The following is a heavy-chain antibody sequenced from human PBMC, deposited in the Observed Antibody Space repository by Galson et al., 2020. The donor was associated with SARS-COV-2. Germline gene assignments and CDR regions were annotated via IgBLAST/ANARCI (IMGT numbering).Heavy chain of an antibody. CDR3: ARDEGYGNGLRGADV. Sequence: ASETLSLTCTVSGGSISTSGYFWGWVRQPPGQGLEWIGSVYSSGSAYYNPSLTSRVTISLDTSKNQFSLRLTSVTAADTAMYYCARDEGYGNGLRGADVWGQGTTVTVSS. CDR2: VYSSGSA. D-gene: IGHD6-19*01. V-gene: IGHV4-39*07. J-gene: IGHJ6*02. CDR1: GGSISTSGYF.